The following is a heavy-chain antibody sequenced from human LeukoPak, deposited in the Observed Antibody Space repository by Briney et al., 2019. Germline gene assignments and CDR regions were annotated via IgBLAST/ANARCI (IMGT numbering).Heavy chain of an antibody. CDR2: IRSEAYGGTT. D-gene: IGHD6-13*01. V-gene: IGHV3-49*04. J-gene: IGHJ4*02. Sequence: PGGSLRLSCTASGFSFGDYSMNWVRQAPGKGLEWVGFIRSEAYGGTTQYAASVKGRFTISRDDSNSIAYLQMNSLNTEDTAVYYCTSQLQLLTFFDYWGQGTLVTVSS. CDR1: GFSFGDYS. CDR3: TSQLQLLTFFDY.